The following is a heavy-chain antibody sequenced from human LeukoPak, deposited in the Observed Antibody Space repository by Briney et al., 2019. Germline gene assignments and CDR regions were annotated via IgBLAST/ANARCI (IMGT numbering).Heavy chain of an antibody. CDR2: IKQDGSEK. D-gene: IGHD2-15*01. Sequence: PGGSLRLSCAASGFTFSSYWMSWVRQAPGKGLEWVANIKQDGSEKYYVDSVKGRFTISRDNAKNSLYLQMNSLRAEDTAVYYCARAPYCIGGSCRFDYWGQETLVTVSS. CDR1: GFTFSSYW. CDR3: ARAPYCIGGSCRFDY. V-gene: IGHV3-7*03. J-gene: IGHJ4*02.